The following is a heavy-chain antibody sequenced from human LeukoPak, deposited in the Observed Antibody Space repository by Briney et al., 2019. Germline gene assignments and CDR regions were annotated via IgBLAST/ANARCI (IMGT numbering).Heavy chain of an antibody. Sequence: GGSLRLSCAASGFTFSSYAMSWVRQAPGKGLEWVSAISGSGGSTYYADSVKGRFTISRDNSKNTLYLQMNSLRAEDTAVYYCARRIFVGSGLLPLDYWGQGTLVTVSS. CDR2: ISGSGGST. J-gene: IGHJ4*02. CDR1: GFTFSSYA. CDR3: ARRIFVGSGLLPLDY. D-gene: IGHD2-15*01. V-gene: IGHV3-23*01.